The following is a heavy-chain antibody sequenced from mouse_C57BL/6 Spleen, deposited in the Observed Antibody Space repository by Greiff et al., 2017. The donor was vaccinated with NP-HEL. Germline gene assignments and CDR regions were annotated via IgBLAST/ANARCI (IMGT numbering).Heavy chain of an antibody. J-gene: IGHJ1*03. CDR3: TRSYYYGLHEV. V-gene: IGHV1-15*01. D-gene: IGHD1-1*01. Sequence: VQLQQSGAELVRPGASVTLSCKASGYTFTDYEMHWVKQTPVHGLEWIGAIDPETGGTAYNQKFKGKAILTADKSSSTAYMELRSLTSEDSAVYYCTRSYYYGLHEVWGTGTTVTVAS. CDR2: IDPETGGT. CDR1: GYTFTDYE.